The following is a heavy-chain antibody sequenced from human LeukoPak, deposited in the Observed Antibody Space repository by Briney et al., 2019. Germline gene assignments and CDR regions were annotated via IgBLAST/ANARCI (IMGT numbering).Heavy chain of an antibody. D-gene: IGHD2-15*01. J-gene: IGHJ6*03. CDR3: ARDLGTRYCSGGSCYYYYMDV. CDR2: IIPIFGTA. CDR1: GGTFSSYA. Sequence: SVKVSCKASGGTFSSYAISWMRQAPGQGLEWMGGIIPIFGTANYAQKVQGRVTITADESTSTAYMELSSLRSEDTAVYYCARDLGTRYCSGGSCYYYYMDVWGKGTTVTVSS. V-gene: IGHV1-69*01.